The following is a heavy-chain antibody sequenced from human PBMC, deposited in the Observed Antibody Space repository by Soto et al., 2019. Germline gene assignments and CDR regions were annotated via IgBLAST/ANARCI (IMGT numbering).Heavy chain of an antibody. J-gene: IGHJ4*02. D-gene: IGHD3-22*01. Sequence: SETLSLTCTVSGGSISSGGYYWSWIRQHPGKGLEWIGYIYYSGSTYYNPSLKSRVTISVDTSKNQFSLKLSFVTAAATAVYYCASRNSSGYYYFDYWGQGTLVTVSS. V-gene: IGHV4-31*03. CDR3: ASRNSSGYYYFDY. CDR1: GGSISSGGYY. CDR2: IYYSGST.